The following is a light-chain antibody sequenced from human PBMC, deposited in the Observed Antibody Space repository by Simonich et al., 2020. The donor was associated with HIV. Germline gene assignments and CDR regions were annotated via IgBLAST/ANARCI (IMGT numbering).Light chain of an antibody. CDR3: QQRSNWPPGNT. CDR1: KGVSSY. V-gene: IGKV3-11*01. Sequence: EIVLTQSPATLSLSPGERATPPYRASKGVSSYLAWYQQKPGQAPRLLISDASNRATGIPARCSGSGSGTDFTLTISSLEPEDFAVYYCQQRSNWPPGNTFGGGTKVEIK. J-gene: IGKJ4*01. CDR2: DAS.